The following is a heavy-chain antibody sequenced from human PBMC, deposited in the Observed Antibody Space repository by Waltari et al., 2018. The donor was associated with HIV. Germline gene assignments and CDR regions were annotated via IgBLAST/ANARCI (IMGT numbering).Heavy chain of an antibody. CDR1: GYTFTSYA. J-gene: IGHJ3*02. Sequence: QVQLVQSGAEVKKPGASVKVSCKASGYTFTSYAMHWVRQAPGQRLAWMGWINAGNGKTKHSQKFQGRVTITRDASASTAYMELSSLRSEDTAVYYCARGRFCSGGSCYSRAFDIWGQGTMVTVSS. V-gene: IGHV1-3*01. CDR2: INAGNGKT. CDR3: ARGRFCSGGSCYSRAFDI. D-gene: IGHD2-15*01.